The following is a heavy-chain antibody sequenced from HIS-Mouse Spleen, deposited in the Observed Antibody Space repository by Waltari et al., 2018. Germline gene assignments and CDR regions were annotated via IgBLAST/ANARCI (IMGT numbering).Heavy chain of an antibody. D-gene: IGHD2-21*01. CDR3: AKSRGGDCYDY. Sequence: EVQLLESGGGLVQPGGSLRRSCAASGSTFSSYAISWFRQAPGKGLEWVSAISGSGGSTYYADSVKGRFTISRDNSKNTLYLQMNSLRAEDTAVYYCAKSRGGDCYDYWGQGTLVTVSS. V-gene: IGHV3-23*01. CDR2: ISGSGGST. CDR1: GSTFSSYA. J-gene: IGHJ4*02.